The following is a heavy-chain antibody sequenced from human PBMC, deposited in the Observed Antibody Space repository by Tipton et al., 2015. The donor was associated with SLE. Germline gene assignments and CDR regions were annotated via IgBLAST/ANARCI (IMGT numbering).Heavy chain of an antibody. CDR3: ARDVDIVATMGHSRAFDI. D-gene: IGHD5-12*01. Sequence: TLSLTCTVSGGSISSYYWSWIRQPAGKGLERIGRIYTSGSTNYNPSLKSRVTISVDTSKNQFSLKLSSVTAADTAVYYCARDVDIVATMGHSRAFDIWGQGTMVTVSS. CDR1: GGSISSYY. CDR2: IYTSGST. J-gene: IGHJ3*02. V-gene: IGHV4-4*07.